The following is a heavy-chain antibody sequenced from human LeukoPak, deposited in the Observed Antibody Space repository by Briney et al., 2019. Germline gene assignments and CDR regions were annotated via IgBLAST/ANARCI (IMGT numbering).Heavy chain of an antibody. CDR3: ARYSGTPWAFDI. Sequence: KASETLSLTCTVSGGSISSGGYYWSWIRQHPGKGLEWIGYIYYSGSTYYNPSLKSRVTISVDTSKNQFSLKLSSVTAADTAVYYCARYSGTPWAFDIWGQGTMVTVSS. CDR2: IYYSGST. J-gene: IGHJ3*02. CDR1: GGSISSGGYY. V-gene: IGHV4-31*03. D-gene: IGHD1-26*01.